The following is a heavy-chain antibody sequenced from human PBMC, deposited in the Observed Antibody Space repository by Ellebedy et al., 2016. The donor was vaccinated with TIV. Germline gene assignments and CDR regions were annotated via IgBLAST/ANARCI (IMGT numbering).Heavy chain of an antibody. J-gene: IGHJ4*02. Sequence: AASVKVSCKASGYTFTSYGISWVRQAPGQGLEWMGRIIPILGIANYAQKFQGRVTITADKSTSTAYMELSSLRSEDTAVYYCARDPSTAMDRDYWGQGTLVTVSS. CDR2: IIPILGIA. V-gene: IGHV1-69*04. CDR1: GYTFTSYG. CDR3: ARDPSTAMDRDY. D-gene: IGHD5-18*01.